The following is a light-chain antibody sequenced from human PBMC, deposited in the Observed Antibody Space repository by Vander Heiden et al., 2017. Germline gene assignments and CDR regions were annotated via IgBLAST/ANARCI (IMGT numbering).Light chain of an antibody. Sequence: DSVVTQSPLSLPVTPGEPASISCRFSQSLLHSNGYNYLDWYLQKPGQSPQLLIYLGSNRASGGPDRLSGSGSGTDFTLKISGVEAEDVGVYYCMQALQTPWTFGQGTKVEIK. CDR2: LGS. J-gene: IGKJ1*01. V-gene: IGKV2-28*01. CDR3: MQALQTPWT. CDR1: QSLLHSNGYNY.